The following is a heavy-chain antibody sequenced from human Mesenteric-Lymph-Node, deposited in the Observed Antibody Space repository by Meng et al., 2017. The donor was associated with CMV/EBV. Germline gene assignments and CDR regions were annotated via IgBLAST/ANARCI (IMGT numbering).Heavy chain of an antibody. CDR2: IRYDGSNK. D-gene: IGHD3-22*01. CDR1: GFTFSSYG. CDR3: AKDKAMIYWNYSDY. Sequence: GGSLRLSCAASGFTFSSYGMHWVRQAPGKGLEWVAFIRYDGSNKYYADSVKGRFTISRDNSKNTLYLQMNSLRAEDTAVYYCAKDKAMIYWNYSDYWGQGRLVTVSS. V-gene: IGHV3-30*02. J-gene: IGHJ4*02.